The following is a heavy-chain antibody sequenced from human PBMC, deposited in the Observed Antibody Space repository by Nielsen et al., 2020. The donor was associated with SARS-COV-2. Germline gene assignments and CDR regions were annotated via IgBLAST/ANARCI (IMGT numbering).Heavy chain of an antibody. J-gene: IGHJ4*02. V-gene: IGHV3-23*01. Sequence: GESLKISCVGSGFIFSSYTMHWVRQAPGKGLEWVPGISGGGSTFYAESVRGRFTVSRENFRNTLYLEMNSLRVEDTALYYCASEVVGSYRDFDYWGQGILVTVSS. CDR3: ASEVVGSYRDFDY. CDR1: GFIFSSYT. CDR2: ISGGGST. D-gene: IGHD3-16*02.